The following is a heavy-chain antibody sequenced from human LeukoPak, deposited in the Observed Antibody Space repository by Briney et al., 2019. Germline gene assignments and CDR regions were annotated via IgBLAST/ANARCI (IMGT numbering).Heavy chain of an antibody. CDR2: ISYDGSNK. CDR1: GFTFSSYG. CDR3: AYGYSSSWGQLDY. J-gene: IGHJ4*02. V-gene: IGHV3-30*03. D-gene: IGHD6-13*01. Sequence: GGSLRLSCAASGFTFSSYGMHWVRQAPGKGLEWVAVISYDGSNKYYADSVKGRFTISRDNSKNTLYLQMNSLRAEDTAVYYCAYGYSSSWGQLDYWGQGTLVAVSS.